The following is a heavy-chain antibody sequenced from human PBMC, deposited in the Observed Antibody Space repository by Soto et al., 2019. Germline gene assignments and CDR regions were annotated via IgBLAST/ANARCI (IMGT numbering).Heavy chain of an antibody. Sequence: PSETLSLTCAISGGSFSCYYWSWIRQPPGKGLEWIGEINHDGITNYNPSLKSRVTISLDTSKNQFSLKLTSVTAADTAVYYCAGRYCTGGSCYRPWGQGTLVTVSS. V-gene: IGHV4-34*01. CDR3: AGRYCTGGSCYRP. J-gene: IGHJ4*02. D-gene: IGHD2-15*01. CDR1: GGSFSCYY. CDR2: INHDGIT.